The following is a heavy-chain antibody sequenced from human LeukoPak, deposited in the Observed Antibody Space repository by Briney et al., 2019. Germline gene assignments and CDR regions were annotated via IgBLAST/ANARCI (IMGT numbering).Heavy chain of an antibody. Sequence: GGSLRLSCAASGFTFSNYAMRWVRQAPGKGLEWVSSISSSSSYIYYADSVKGRFTISRDNAKNSLYLQMNSLRAEDTAVYYCARDDGSYSRSPGFDNWGQGTLVTVSS. CDR2: ISSSSSYI. D-gene: IGHD1-26*01. V-gene: IGHV3-21*01. J-gene: IGHJ4*02. CDR3: ARDDGSYSRSPGFDN. CDR1: GFTFSNYA.